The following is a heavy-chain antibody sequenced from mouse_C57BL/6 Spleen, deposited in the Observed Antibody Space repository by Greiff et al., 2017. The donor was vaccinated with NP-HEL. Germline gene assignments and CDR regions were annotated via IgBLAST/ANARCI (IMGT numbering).Heavy chain of an antibody. J-gene: IGHJ3*01. V-gene: IGHV1-82*01. Sequence: QVQLQQSGPELVKPGASVKISCKASGYAFSSSWMNWVKQRPGKGLEWIGRIYPGDGDTNYNGKFKGKATLTADKSSSTAYMQLSSLTSEDSAVYFCAREFLRGGPLAYWGQGTLVTVSA. CDR3: AREFLRGGPLAY. CDR1: GYAFSSSW. CDR2: IYPGDGDT.